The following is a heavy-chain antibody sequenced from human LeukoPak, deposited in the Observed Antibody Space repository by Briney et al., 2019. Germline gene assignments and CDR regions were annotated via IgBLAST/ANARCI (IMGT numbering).Heavy chain of an antibody. D-gene: IGHD6-13*01. CDR3: ARVRYSSSWYGYYYMDV. CDR2: IKQDGSEK. V-gene: IGHV3-7*01. J-gene: IGHJ6*03. CDR1: GFTFSSYW. Sequence: GGSLRPSCAASGFTFSSYWMSWVRQAPGKGLEWVANIKQDGSEKYYVDSVKGRFTISRDNAKNSLYLQMNSLRAEDTAVYYCARVRYSSSWYGYYYMDVWGKGTTVTVSS.